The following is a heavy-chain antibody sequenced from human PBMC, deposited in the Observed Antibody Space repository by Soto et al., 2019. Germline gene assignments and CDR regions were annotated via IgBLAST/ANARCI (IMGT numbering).Heavy chain of an antibody. D-gene: IGHD3-22*01. J-gene: IGHJ4*02. CDR3: AKGPHYYDSSGYYCPFDY. V-gene: IGHV3-7*03. Sequence: EVQLVESGGGLVQPGGSLRLSCAASGFTFSSYWMSWVRQAPGKGLEWVANIKQDGSEKYYVDSVKGRFTISRDNAKNSLYLQMNSLRAEDTAVYYCAKGPHYYDSSGYYCPFDYWGQGTLVTVSS. CDR1: GFTFSSYW. CDR2: IKQDGSEK.